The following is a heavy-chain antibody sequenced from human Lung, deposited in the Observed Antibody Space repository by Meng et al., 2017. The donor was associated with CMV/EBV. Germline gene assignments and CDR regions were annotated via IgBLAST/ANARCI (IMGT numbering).Heavy chain of an antibody. Sequence: ASVKVSCKASGYTFIGYGISWVRQAPGQGLEWMGWISGRDGNTKYAHNMQDRVTMTRDSFKGTVYMELRSLRSDDTAVYYCARGHLPVWTGYPEKNGMDVWGQGTTVTVSS. V-gene: IGHV1-18*01. CDR1: GYTFIGYG. CDR3: ARGHLPVWTGYPEKNGMDV. D-gene: IGHD3/OR15-3a*01. J-gene: IGHJ6*02. CDR2: ISGRDGNT.